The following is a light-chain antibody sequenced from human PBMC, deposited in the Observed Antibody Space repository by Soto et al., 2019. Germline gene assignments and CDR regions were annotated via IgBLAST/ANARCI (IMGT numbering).Light chain of an antibody. CDR2: EVT. CDR3: SSYAGSNNFV. CDR1: SSDAGGYDY. Sequence: QSALTQPPSASGSPGQSVTISCTGTSSDAGGYDYVSWYQQHPGKAPKLMIYEVTKRPSGVPDRFSGSKSGNTAPLTVSGLQAEDEADDYCSSYAGSNNFVFGTATKLTVL. J-gene: IGLJ1*01. V-gene: IGLV2-8*01.